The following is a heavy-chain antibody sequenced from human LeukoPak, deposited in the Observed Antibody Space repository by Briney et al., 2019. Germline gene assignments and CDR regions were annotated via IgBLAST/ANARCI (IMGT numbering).Heavy chain of an antibody. Sequence: ASVKVSSRAPVDTLTNYFLHWVRKAPGQGLEWMGIIHPSGGSTAYAQKFQGRVTMTRDTSTSTVYMELSSLRSEDTAVYYCARDSTTSSLADPWGQGTLVTVSS. CDR1: VDTLTNYF. CDR3: ARDSTTSSLADP. V-gene: IGHV1-46*01. CDR2: IHPSGGST. D-gene: IGHD2-2*01. J-gene: IGHJ5*02.